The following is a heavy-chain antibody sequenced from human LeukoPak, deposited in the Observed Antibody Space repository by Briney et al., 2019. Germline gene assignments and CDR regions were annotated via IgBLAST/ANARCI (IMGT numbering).Heavy chain of an antibody. CDR1: GFTFSSHA. Sequence: GGSLRLSCAASGFTFSSHAMHWVRQAPGKGLEWVALVSNDGSDKYYADSVKGRFTISRDNSKNTLYLQMNSLRAEDTAVYYCTRYIKGTLVVIDAFDIWGQGTMVTVSS. V-gene: IGHV3-30-3*01. J-gene: IGHJ3*02. CDR2: VSNDGSDK. CDR3: TRYIKGTLVVIDAFDI. D-gene: IGHD2-21*01.